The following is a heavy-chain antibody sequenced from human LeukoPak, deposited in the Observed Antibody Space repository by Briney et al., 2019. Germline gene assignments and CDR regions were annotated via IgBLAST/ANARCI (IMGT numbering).Heavy chain of an antibody. J-gene: IGHJ4*02. CDR2: IRYDGSNK. CDR1: GFTFSSYG. D-gene: IGHD1-7*01. Sequence: PGGSLRLSCAASGFTFSSYGMHWVRQAPGKGLEWVAFIRYDGSNKYYADSVKGRFTISRDNAKNSLYLQMNSLRAEDTAVYFCARDGEAFGWNYAFDYWGQGTLVTVSS. V-gene: IGHV3-30*02. CDR3: ARDGEAFGWNYAFDY.